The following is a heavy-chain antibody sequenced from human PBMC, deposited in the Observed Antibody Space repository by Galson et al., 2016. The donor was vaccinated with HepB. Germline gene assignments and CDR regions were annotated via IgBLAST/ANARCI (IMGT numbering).Heavy chain of an antibody. V-gene: IGHV3-30-3*01. CDR3: AKDHITGWSFDS. J-gene: IGHJ4*02. Sequence: SLRLSCAASGFTFSSYAMHWVRQAPGKGLEWVAVISYDGSNKYYADSVKGRFTISRDNSKNTLYLQMNGLRAENTAVYYCAKDHITGWSFDSWGQGTLVTVSS. CDR2: ISYDGSNK. CDR1: GFTFSSYA. D-gene: IGHD6-19*01.